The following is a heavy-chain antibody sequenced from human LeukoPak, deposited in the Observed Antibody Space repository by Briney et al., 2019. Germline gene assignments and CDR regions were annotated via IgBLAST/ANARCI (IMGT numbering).Heavy chain of an antibody. J-gene: IGHJ5*02. D-gene: IGHD2-15*01. CDR2: ISSSGSTI. Sequence: GGSLRLSCAASGFTFSDYYMSWIRQAPGKGLEWVSYISSSGSTIYYADSVRGRFTISRDNAKNSLYLQMNSLRAEETAVYSCARGADGVSSNSRGWFDPWGQGTLVTVSS. CDR1: GFTFSDYY. CDR3: ARGADGVSSNSRGWFDP. V-gene: IGHV3-11*04.